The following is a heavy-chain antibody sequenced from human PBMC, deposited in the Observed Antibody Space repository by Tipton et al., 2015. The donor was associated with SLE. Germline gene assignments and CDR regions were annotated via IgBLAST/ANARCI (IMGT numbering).Heavy chain of an antibody. CDR3: GTTSSDYSMDV. V-gene: IGHV3-74*01. D-gene: IGHD3-22*01. CDR2: INTDGTTA. CDR1: GFSFSNYW. Sequence: GSLRLSCAASGFSFSNYWMHWVRQAPGKGLVWVSRINTDGTTADYADSVKGRFTISRDNAKNTLYLQMNSLRVEDTAVYYCGTTSSDYSMDVWGQGTTVTVSS. J-gene: IGHJ6*02.